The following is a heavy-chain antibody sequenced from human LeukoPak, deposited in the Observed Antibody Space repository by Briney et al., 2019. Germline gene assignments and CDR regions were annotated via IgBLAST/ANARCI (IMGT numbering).Heavy chain of an antibody. D-gene: IGHD5-24*01. CDR1: GYSISSGYY. CDR3: ARAGGDGYNWGYYYYYMDV. J-gene: IGHJ6*03. CDR2: IYHSGST. Sequence: SETLSLTCTVSGYSISSGYYWGWIRQPPGKGLEWIGSIYHSGSTYYNPSLKSRVTISVDTSKNQFSLKLSSVTAADTAVYYCARAGGDGYNWGYYYYYMDVWGKGTTVTVSS. V-gene: IGHV4-38-2*02.